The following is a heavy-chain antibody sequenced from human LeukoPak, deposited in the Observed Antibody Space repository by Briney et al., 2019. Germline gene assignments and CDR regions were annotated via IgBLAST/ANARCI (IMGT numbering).Heavy chain of an antibody. Sequence: SQTLSLTCAVSGGSISSGGYSWSWIRQPPGKGLEWIGYIYHSGSTYYNPSLKSRVTISVDRSKNQFSLKLSSVTAADTAVYYCARDEGGSYGSNWFDPWGQGTLVTVSS. D-gene: IGHD1-26*01. CDR3: ARDEGGSYGSNWFDP. CDR2: IYHSGST. J-gene: IGHJ5*02. V-gene: IGHV4-30-2*01. CDR1: GGSISSGGYS.